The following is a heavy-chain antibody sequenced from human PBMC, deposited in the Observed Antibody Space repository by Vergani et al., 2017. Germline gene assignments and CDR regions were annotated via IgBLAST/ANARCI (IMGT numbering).Heavy chain of an antibody. CDR3: ARCFRDEGXIYGGTVENWFDP. V-gene: IGHV4-39*01. D-gene: IGHD3-10*01. CDR2: IYHSGGA. Sequence: QLHLQESGPGLVKPSETLSLTCTVSGGSITSSSYYWGWIRQPPGKGLEWIGNIYHSGGAYYNPSLKGRVTISVDTSKNQFSLEVTSVTAADTAVYYCARCFRDEGXIYGGTVENWFDPWGQGTLVTVSS. CDR1: GGSITSSSYY. J-gene: IGHJ5*02.